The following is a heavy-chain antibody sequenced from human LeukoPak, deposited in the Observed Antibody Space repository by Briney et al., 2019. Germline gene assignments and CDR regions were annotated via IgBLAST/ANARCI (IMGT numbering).Heavy chain of an antibody. J-gene: IGHJ6*02. V-gene: IGHV1-8*02. Sequence: ASVKVSCKASGGTFSSYAINWVRQATGQGLEWMGWMNPNSGNTGYAQKFQGRVTMTRNTSISTAYMELSSLRSEDTAVYYCARGLSSSGWYKDGMDVWGQGTTVTVSS. CDR3: ARGLSSSGWYKDGMDV. CDR1: GGTFSSYA. D-gene: IGHD6-19*01. CDR2: MNPNSGNT.